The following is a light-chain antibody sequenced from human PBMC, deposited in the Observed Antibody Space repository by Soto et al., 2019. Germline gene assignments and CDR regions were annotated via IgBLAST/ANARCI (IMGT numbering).Light chain of an antibody. Sequence: QSALTQPPSASGSPGQSVTISCTGTSSDVGAYNLVSWYQQHPGKAPKLMIYEVSRRPSGVPDRFSGSKSGDTASLTVSGLQAEDEATYYCSSYAGSNNREVFGGGTKLTVL. J-gene: IGLJ2*01. CDR1: SSDVGAYNL. CDR2: EVS. V-gene: IGLV2-8*01. CDR3: SSYAGSNNREV.